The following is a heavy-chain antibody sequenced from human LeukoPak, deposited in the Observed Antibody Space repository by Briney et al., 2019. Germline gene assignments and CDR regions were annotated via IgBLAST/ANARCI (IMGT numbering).Heavy chain of an antibody. CDR1: GGSMSSSSYY. Sequence: PSDTLSLTFTVSGGSMSSSSYYWGWIRQPPGKGLEWIGSIYYSGSTYYDPSLKSRVTISADTSKNQFSLKLSSLTASATAVYYCAREISSSTSCYIDYWGQGTLVTVSS. CDR3: AREISSSTSCYIDY. V-gene: IGHV4-39*07. J-gene: IGHJ4*02. D-gene: IGHD2-2*01. CDR2: IYYSGST.